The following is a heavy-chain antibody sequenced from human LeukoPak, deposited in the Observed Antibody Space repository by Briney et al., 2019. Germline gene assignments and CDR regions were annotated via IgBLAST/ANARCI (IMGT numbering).Heavy chain of an antibody. J-gene: IGHJ4*02. CDR2: IDYGGST. D-gene: IGHD5-12*01. Sequence: SETLSLTCTVSGGSISSYYWSWIRQPPGKGLEWIGYIDYGGSTNNNPSLKSRVTISVDTSKNQFSLNLSSVTAADTAVYYCARLRGYSGYPDYWGQGTLVTVSS. CDR3: ARLRGYSGYPDY. CDR1: GGSISSYY. V-gene: IGHV4-59*08.